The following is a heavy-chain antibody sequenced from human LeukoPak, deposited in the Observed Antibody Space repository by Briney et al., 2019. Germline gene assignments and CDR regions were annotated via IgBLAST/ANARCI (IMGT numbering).Heavy chain of an antibody. Sequence: GSLRLSCAASGFTFTAYAMSWFRQTPGKGLEWIGYIYYSGSSKYNPSLKSRVTISLDTSKNQFSLKVSSVTAAGTAVYYCARGSSGSPRAHMDVWGKGTTVTVSS. D-gene: IGHD6-19*01. CDR1: GFTFTAYA. CDR3: ARGSSGSPRAHMDV. V-gene: IGHV4-59*01. CDR2: IYYSGSS. J-gene: IGHJ6*03.